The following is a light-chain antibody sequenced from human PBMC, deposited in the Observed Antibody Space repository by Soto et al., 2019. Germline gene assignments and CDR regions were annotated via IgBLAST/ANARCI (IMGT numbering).Light chain of an antibody. CDR3: QQLNYWLRIT. J-gene: IGKJ5*01. V-gene: IGKV1-5*01. Sequence: DIHMTQSPSTLSASVGYRFTITCRASQSISSWLAWYQQKPVKAPKLLXYDASSLESGVPSRFSGSGSGTDFSLTISSLQSDDFAVHYCQQLNYWLRITFGQGTRLEIK. CDR1: QSISSW. CDR2: DAS.